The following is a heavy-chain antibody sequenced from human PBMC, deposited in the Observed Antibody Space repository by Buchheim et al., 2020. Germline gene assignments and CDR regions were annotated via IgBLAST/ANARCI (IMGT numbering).Heavy chain of an antibody. D-gene: IGHD2-2*02. CDR3: ARGGGDIVVVPASIHVHYLDV. CDR1: GYTFSNYY. CDR2: VNPSGGGP. Sequence: QVQLVQSGAEVKKPGASVKVSCKASGYTFSNYYIHWVRQAPGQGLEWMGIVNPSGGGPSYPQKFQGRVTMTRDTSTSTVYMELSSLRSEDTAVYYCARGGGDIVVVPASIHVHYLDVWGKGTT. V-gene: IGHV1-46*01. J-gene: IGHJ6*03.